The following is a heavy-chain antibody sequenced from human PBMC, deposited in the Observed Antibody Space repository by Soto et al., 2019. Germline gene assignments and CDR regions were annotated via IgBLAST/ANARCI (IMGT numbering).Heavy chain of an antibody. J-gene: IGHJ4*02. V-gene: IGHV1-2*02. CDR1: GNTHTIYF. CDR2: INSVSGGT. Sequence: QEQLVQSGAEVKQPGASVRVSCKASGNTHTIYFIHWLRQARGQGLEWMGWINSVSGGTNYAHKLQGRVTMTRDTSTTTAFMELSGLRSDDTAMYFCARGGSYYAHWGQGTLVTVSS. D-gene: IGHD3-10*01. CDR3: ARGGSYYAH.